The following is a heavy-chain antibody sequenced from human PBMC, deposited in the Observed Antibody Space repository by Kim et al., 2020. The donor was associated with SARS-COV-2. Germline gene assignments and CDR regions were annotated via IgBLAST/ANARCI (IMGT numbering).Heavy chain of an antibody. J-gene: IGHJ6*02. V-gene: IGHV3-43*01. CDR2: ISWDGGST. Sequence: GGSLRLSCAASGFTFDDYTMHWVRQAPGKGLEWVSLISWDGGSTYYADSVKGRFTISRDNSKNSLYLQMNSLRTEDTALYYCAKDIKRGSSSWYRDYYYYYGMDVWGQGTTVTVSS. CDR1: GFTFDDYT. D-gene: IGHD6-13*01. CDR3: AKDIKRGSSSWYRDYYYYYGMDV.